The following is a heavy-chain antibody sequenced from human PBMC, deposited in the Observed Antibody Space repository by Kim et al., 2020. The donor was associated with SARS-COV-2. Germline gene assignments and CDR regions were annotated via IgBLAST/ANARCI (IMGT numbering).Heavy chain of an antibody. V-gene: IGHV3-23*01. D-gene: IGHD3-10*01. CDR1: GFTFSSYG. J-gene: IGHJ4*02. CDR3: AKDRRRLLWLGFFYY. CDR2: ISGSGGST. Sequence: GGSLRLSCAASGFTFSSYGMSWVRQAPGKGLEWVSAISGSGGSTYYADSVKGRFTISRDNSKNTLYLQMNSLRAEDTAVYYCAKDRRRLLWLGFFYYWGREPRVTVPS.